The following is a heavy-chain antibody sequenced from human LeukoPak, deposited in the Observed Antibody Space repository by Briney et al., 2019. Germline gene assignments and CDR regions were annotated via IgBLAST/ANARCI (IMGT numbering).Heavy chain of an antibody. V-gene: IGHV4-59*08. D-gene: IGHD6-19*01. CDR2: IYYSGST. J-gene: IGHJ4*02. CDR3: ARIDRAVAGTIDY. Sequence: SETLSLTCTVSGGSISSYFWSWIRQPPGKGLEWIGYIYYSGSTNYSPSLKSRVTMSVDTSKNQFSLKLSSVTAADTAVYYCARIDRAVAGTIDYWGQGTLVTVSS. CDR1: GGSISSYF.